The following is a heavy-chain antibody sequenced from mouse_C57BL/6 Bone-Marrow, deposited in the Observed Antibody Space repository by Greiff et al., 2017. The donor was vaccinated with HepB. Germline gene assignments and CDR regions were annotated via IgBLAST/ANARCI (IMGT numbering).Heavy chain of an antibody. D-gene: IGHD2-4*01. CDR3: ARREITTYYFDY. V-gene: IGHV5-6*01. CDR1: GFTFSSYG. J-gene: IGHJ2*01. Sequence: EVQGVESGGDLVKPGGSLKLSCAASGFTFSSYGMSWVRQTPDKRLEWVATISSGGSYTYYPDSVKGRFTISRDNAKNTLYLQMSSLKSEDTAMYYCARREITTYYFDYWGQGTTLTVSS. CDR2: ISSGGSYT.